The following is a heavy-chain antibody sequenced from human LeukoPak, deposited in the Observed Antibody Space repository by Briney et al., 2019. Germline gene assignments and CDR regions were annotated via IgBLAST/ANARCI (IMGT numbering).Heavy chain of an antibody. J-gene: IGHJ4*02. Sequence: ASVKVSCKASGGTFSSYAISWVRQAPGQGLEWMGGIIPIFRTANYAQKFQGRVTVTTDESTSTAYMELSSLRSEDTAVYYCARGAYYYGSGAYYNVNYFDYWGQGTLVTVSS. CDR1: GGTFSSYA. D-gene: IGHD3-10*01. CDR3: ARGAYYYGSGAYYNVNYFDY. V-gene: IGHV1-69*05. CDR2: IIPIFRTA.